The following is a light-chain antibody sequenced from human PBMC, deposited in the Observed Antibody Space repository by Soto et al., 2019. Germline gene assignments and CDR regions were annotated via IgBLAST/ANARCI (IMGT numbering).Light chain of an antibody. CDR2: EVN. V-gene: IGLV2-14*01. J-gene: IGLJ3*02. CDR1: SSDVGGYNY. Sequence: QSVLTQPASVSGSPGQSITISCTGTSSDVGGYNYVSWYQQHPGKAPKLMIYEVNNRPSGVSNRFSGSKSGNTASLTISWLRAEDEADYYCTSYTSTNTWVFGGGTKLTVL. CDR3: TSYTSTNTWV.